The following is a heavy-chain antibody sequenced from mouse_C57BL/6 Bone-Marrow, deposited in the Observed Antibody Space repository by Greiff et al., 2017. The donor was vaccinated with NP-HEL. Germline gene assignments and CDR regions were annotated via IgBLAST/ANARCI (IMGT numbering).Heavy chain of an antibody. CDR2: INPSSGCT. Sequence: QVQLQEPGAELVKPGASVKLSCKASGYTFTSYWMHWVKQRPGQGLEWIGNINPSSGCTKYNQKFKDKATLTADKSSSTAYMQLSSLTSEDSAVYYCASILLLLFDYWGQGTTLTVSS. V-gene: IGHV1-7*01. J-gene: IGHJ2*01. CDR1: GYTFTSYW. CDR3: ASILLLLFDY. D-gene: IGHD1-1*02.